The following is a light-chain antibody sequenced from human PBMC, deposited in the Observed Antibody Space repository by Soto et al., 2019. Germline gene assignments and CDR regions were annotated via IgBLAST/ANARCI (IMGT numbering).Light chain of an antibody. V-gene: IGKV1-39*01. CDR3: QQCYSSPRT. CDR1: QRISTY. J-gene: IGKJ1*01. CDR2: AAS. Sequence: DIQMTQSPSTLSAGVGDRVTITCRASQRISTYLNWYQQKPGKDPPLLIYAASSLQSGVPSRFSGGGSGTDFTLTINTLQPEDFATYFCQQCYSSPRTFGQGTKVEIK.